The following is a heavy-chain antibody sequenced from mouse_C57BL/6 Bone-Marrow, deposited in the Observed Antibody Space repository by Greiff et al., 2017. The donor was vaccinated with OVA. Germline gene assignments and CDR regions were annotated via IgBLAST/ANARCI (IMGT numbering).Heavy chain of an antibody. CDR3: ARRHYGSSHWYFDV. V-gene: IGHV1-82*01. D-gene: IGHD1-1*01. CDR1: GYAFSSSW. J-gene: IGHJ1*03. Sequence: VQLQESGPELVKPGASVKISCKASGYAFSSSWMNWVKQRPGKGLEWIGRLYPGDGDTNYNGKFNVNATLTADKSSSTAYMQLSSLTSEDSAVYFCARRHYGSSHWYFDVWGTGTTVTVSS. CDR2: LYPGDGDT.